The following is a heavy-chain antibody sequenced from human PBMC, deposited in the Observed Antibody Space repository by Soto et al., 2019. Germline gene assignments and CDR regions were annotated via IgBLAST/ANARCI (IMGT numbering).Heavy chain of an antibody. Sequence: PGGSLRLSCAASGFTFSSYAMSWVRQAPGKGLEWVSSISSSSSYIYYADSVKGRFTISRDNAKNSLYLQMNSLRAEDTAVYYCARVSGGNSPPQNWGQGTLVTVSS. CDR1: GFTFSSYA. D-gene: IGHD2-21*02. CDR3: ARVSGGNSPPQN. V-gene: IGHV3-21*01. CDR2: ISSSSSYI. J-gene: IGHJ4*02.